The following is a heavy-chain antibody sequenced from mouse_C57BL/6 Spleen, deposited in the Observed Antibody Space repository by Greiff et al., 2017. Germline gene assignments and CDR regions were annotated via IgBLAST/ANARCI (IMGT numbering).Heavy chain of an antibody. D-gene: IGHD1-1*01. CDR2: IDPSDSYP. J-gene: IGHJ3*01. Sequence: VQLQQPGAELVMPGASVKLSCKASGYTFTSYWMPWVKQRPGQGLEWIGEIDPSDSYPNYNQKFKGKSTLTVDKSSSTAYMQLSSLTSEDSAVYYGARGGGSPAWFAYWGQGTLVTVSA. CDR3: ARGGGSPAWFAY. CDR1: GYTFTSYW. V-gene: IGHV1-69*01.